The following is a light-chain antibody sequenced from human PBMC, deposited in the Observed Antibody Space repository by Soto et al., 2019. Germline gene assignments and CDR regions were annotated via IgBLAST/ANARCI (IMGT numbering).Light chain of an antibody. CDR1: SSDVGGYNY. Sequence: QSALTQPRSVSGSPGQSVTISCTGTSSDVGGYNYVSWYQQHPGKAPKLMIYDVSKRPSGVPDRFSGSKSGNTASLTISGLQAEDESDYYCCSYAGSHPFDVVFGGGTKLTVL. V-gene: IGLV2-11*01. CDR2: DVS. J-gene: IGLJ2*01. CDR3: CSYAGSHPFDVV.